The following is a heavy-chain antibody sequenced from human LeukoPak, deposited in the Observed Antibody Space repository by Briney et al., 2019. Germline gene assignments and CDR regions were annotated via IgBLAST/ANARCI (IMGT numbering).Heavy chain of an antibody. V-gene: IGHV3-23*01. CDR3: AKNGGSQCYSHLDS. CDR1: GFTFSSYA. CDR2: TSGSGGST. Sequence: GGSLRLSCAASGFTFSSYAMSWVRQAPGKGLEWVSGTSGSGGSTYYAGSVKGRFTISRDNSKNTLYLQMNSLRVEDTAVYYCAKNGGSQCYSHLDSWGQGTLVTVSS. J-gene: IGHJ4*02. D-gene: IGHD2-15*01.